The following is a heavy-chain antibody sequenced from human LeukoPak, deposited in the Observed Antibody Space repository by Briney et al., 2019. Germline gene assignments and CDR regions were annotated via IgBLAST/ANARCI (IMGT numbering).Heavy chain of an antibody. J-gene: IGHJ4*01. CDR2: IRSKNEGGTT. V-gene: IGHV3-15*01. D-gene: IGHD2-21*01. Sequence: GGSLRLSCAASGFNFYNAGMSWVRQAPGKGLEWIGHIRSKNEGGTTDYAAPVKGRFTVSRDDSKSTLYLQMNSLKTEDTAVYYCTTDGDGPLKYFDYWGQGTLVTVSS. CDR3: TTDGDGPLKYFDY. CDR1: GFNFYNAG.